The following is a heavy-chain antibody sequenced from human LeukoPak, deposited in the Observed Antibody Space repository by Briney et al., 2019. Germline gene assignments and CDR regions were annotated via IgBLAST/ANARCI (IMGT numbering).Heavy chain of an antibody. J-gene: IGHJ4*02. CDR2: INPSSGAT. V-gene: IGHV1-2*02. CDR3: ARDYYDSSDYFPGY. Sequence: ASVKVSCKASGYTFTSYYMYWVRQAPGQGLEWMGWINPSSGATKYAQKFQGRVAMTRDTSISTAYMELSRLRSDDTAVYYCARDYYDSSDYFPGYWGQGTLVTVSS. D-gene: IGHD3-22*01. CDR1: GYTFTSYY.